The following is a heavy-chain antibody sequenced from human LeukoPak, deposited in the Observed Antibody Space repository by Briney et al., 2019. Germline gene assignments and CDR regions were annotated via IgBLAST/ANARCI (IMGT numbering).Heavy chain of an antibody. V-gene: IGHV3-48*03. CDR2: ISSSGSTI. Sequence: AGGSLRLSCAASGFTFSSYEMNWVRQAPGKGLEWVSYISSSGSTIYYADSVKGRFTISRDNAKNSLYLQMNSLRAEDTAVYYCARTLAGAKGDYWGQGTLVTVSS. J-gene: IGHJ4*02. CDR3: ARTLAGAKGDY. D-gene: IGHD1-26*01. CDR1: GFTFSSYE.